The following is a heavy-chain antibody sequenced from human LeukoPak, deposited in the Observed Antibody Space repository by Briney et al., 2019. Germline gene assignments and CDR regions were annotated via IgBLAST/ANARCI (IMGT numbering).Heavy chain of an antibody. D-gene: IGHD6-19*01. V-gene: IGHV4-59*01. J-gene: IGHJ3*02. CDR2: IYYSGST. Sequence: SETLSLTRSVSGGSISSYYWSWIRQPPGKGLEWIGYIYYSGSTNYNPSLKSRVTISVDTSKNQFSLKLSSVTTADTAVYYCARERSVAGSDAFDIWGQGTMVTVSS. CDR3: ARERSVAGSDAFDI. CDR1: GGSISSYY.